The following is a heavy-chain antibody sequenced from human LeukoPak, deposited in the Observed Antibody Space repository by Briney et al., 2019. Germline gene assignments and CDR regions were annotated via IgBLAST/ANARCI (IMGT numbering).Heavy chain of an antibody. V-gene: IGHV4-34*01. CDR2: INHSGST. Sequence: GSLRLSCAASGFTFSSYSMNWVRQPPGKGLEWIGEINHSGSTNYNPSLKSRVTISVDTSKNQFSLKLSSVTAADTAVYYCARDAYYYGSGSYNWFDPWGQGTLVTVSS. D-gene: IGHD3-10*01. CDR1: GFTFSSYS. CDR3: ARDAYYYGSGSYNWFDP. J-gene: IGHJ5*02.